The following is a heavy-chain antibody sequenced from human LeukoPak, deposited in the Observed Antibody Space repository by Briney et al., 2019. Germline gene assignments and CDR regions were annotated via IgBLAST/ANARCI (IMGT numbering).Heavy chain of an antibody. CDR3: ARVGRGYKQGNFDY. D-gene: IGHD5-18*01. CDR2: INPNSGGT. Sequence: ASVKVSCRASGYTFTGYYMHWVRQAPGQGLEWMGWINPNSGGTNYAQKFQGRVTMTRDTSISTAYMELSRLRSDDTAVYYCARVGRGYKQGNFDYWGQGTLVTVSS. CDR1: GYTFTGYY. J-gene: IGHJ4*02. V-gene: IGHV1-2*02.